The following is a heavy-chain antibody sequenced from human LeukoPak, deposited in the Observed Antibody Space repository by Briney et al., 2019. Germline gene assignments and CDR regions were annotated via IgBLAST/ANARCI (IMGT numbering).Heavy chain of an antibody. Sequence: PGGSLRLSCAASGFTFSDYYMSWIRQAPGKGLEWVSYISSSGSTIYYADSVKGRFTISRDNAKNSLYLQMNSLRAEDTAVYYCARAIVVPAYNRSMDVWGQGTTVTVSS. J-gene: IGHJ6*02. CDR2: ISSSGSTI. CDR1: GFTFSDYY. D-gene: IGHD2-2*01. V-gene: IGHV3-11*01. CDR3: ARAIVVPAYNRSMDV.